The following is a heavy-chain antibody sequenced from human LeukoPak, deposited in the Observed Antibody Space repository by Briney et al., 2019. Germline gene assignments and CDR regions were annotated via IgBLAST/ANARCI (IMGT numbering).Heavy chain of an antibody. D-gene: IGHD2-2*01. CDR3: AKEARRRGIVVVPAAISLDY. Sequence: GGSLRLSGAASGFTFSSYAMSWVRQAPGKGLEWVSAISGSGGSTYYADSVKGRFTISRDNSKNTLYLQMNSLRAEDTAVYYCAKEARRRGIVVVPAAISLDYWGQGTLVTVSS. V-gene: IGHV3-23*01. CDR1: GFTFSSYA. CDR2: ISGSGGST. J-gene: IGHJ4*02.